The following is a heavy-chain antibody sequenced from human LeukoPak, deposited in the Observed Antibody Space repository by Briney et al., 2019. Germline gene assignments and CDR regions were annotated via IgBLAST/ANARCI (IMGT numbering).Heavy chain of an antibody. CDR2: ISYDGSNK. V-gene: IGHV3-30*18. CDR1: GFTFSSYG. Sequence: GGSLRPSCAASGFTFSSYGMHWVRQAPGKGLEWVAVISYDGSNKYYADSVKGRFTISRDNSKNTLYLQMNSLRAEDTAVYYCAKEDRFGEAGRYNWFDPWGQGTLATVSS. D-gene: IGHD3-10*01. J-gene: IGHJ5*02. CDR3: AKEDRFGEAGRYNWFDP.